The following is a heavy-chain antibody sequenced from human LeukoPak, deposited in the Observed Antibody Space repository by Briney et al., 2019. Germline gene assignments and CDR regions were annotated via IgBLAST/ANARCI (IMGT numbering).Heavy chain of an antibody. CDR1: GGSISSYY. D-gene: IGHD3-10*01. J-gene: IGHJ6*03. Sequence: SETLSLTCTVAGGSISSYYWSWIRQPPGKGLEWIGYIYYSGYTNYNPSLKRRVTISVDTSKNQFSLKLSSVTAADTAVYYCARTTMVRGTYYMDVWGKGTTVTISS. V-gene: IGHV4-59*01. CDR2: IYYSGYT. CDR3: ARTTMVRGTYYMDV.